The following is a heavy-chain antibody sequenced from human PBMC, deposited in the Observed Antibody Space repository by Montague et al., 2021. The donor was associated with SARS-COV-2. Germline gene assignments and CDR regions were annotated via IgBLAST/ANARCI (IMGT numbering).Heavy chain of an antibody. CDR1: GGSITRNYY. D-gene: IGHD3-10*01. J-gene: IGHJ3*02. CDR2: IYYSGTT. Sequence: SETLSLTCTVSGGSITRNYYWGWIRQPPGKGLEWVGNIYYSGTTFLNPSLESRVTISVDASKNQFSLNLTSVTAADTAVYYCALPLVRGVPKAFDIWGQGALVIVSS. CDR3: ALPLVRGVPKAFDI. V-gene: IGHV4-39*01.